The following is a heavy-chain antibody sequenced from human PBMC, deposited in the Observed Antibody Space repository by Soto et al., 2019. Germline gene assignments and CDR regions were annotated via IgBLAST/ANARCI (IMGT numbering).Heavy chain of an antibody. CDR2: ISSSSSYI. D-gene: IGHD6-6*01. CDR3: ASGSVAARPSDY. Sequence: ESGGGLVKPGGSLRLSCAASGFTFSSYSMNWVRQAPGKGLEWVSSISSSSSYIYYADSVKGRFTISRDNAKNSLYLQMNSLRAEDTAVYYCASGSVAARPSDYWGQGTLVTVSS. CDR1: GFTFSSYS. J-gene: IGHJ4*02. V-gene: IGHV3-21*01.